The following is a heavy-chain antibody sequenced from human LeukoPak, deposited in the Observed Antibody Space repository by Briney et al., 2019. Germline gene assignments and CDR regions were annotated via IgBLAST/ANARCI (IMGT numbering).Heavy chain of an antibody. J-gene: IGHJ4*02. Sequence: PSETLSLTCTVSGGSISSSSYYWGWIRQPPGKGLEWIGSFYYSGSTSYNPSLKSRVTISVDTSKNQFSLKLSPVTAADTAVYYCARLPYSSSLDHWGQGTLVTVSS. CDR2: FYYSGST. D-gene: IGHD6-13*01. CDR3: ARLPYSSSLDH. V-gene: IGHV4-39*01. CDR1: GGSISSSSYY.